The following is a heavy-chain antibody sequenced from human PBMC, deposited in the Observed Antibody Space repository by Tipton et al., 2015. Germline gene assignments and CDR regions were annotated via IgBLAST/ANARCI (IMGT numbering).Heavy chain of an antibody. CDR1: GFTFNNYA. V-gene: IGHV3-23*01. CDR2: ISYSGGTT. D-gene: IGHD1-20*01. Sequence: SLRLSCAASGFTFNNYAMSWVRQAPGKGLEWVSVISYSGGTTYYADSVKGRFTISRDNAKNSPYLQMNSLRDEDTAVYYCARVELTGTTQPVDYWGQGTLVTVSS. CDR3: ARVELTGTTQPVDY. J-gene: IGHJ4*02.